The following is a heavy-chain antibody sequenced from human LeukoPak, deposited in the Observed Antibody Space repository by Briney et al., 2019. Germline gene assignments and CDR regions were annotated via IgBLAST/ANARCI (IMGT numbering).Heavy chain of an antibody. J-gene: IGHJ4*02. V-gene: IGHV3-20*01. CDR1: GFTFSSYS. Sequence: GGSLRLSCAASGFTFSSYSMNWVRQAPGKGLEWVSGINWNGGSTGYADSVKGRFTISRDNAKNSPYLQMNSLRAEDTALYHCARDLGGRYFDRGGFDYWGQGTLVTVSS. CDR3: ARDLGGRYFDRGGFDY. CDR2: INWNGGST. D-gene: IGHD3-9*01.